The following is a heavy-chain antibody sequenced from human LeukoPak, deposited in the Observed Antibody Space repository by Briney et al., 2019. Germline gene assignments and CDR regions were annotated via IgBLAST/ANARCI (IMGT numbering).Heavy chain of an antibody. D-gene: IGHD1-26*01. CDR2: IYGSGVSI. Sequence: GGPLRLSCVASGFTFKNYVMNWVRQAPGKGLEWLATIYGSGVSISYADSVKGRFTISRDNSNNTLYLQMNSLRAEDTAMYYCAKDLGWELPAEAYWGQGILVTVSS. J-gene: IGHJ4*02. V-gene: IGHV3-23*01. CDR3: AKDLGWELPAEAY. CDR1: GFTFKNYV.